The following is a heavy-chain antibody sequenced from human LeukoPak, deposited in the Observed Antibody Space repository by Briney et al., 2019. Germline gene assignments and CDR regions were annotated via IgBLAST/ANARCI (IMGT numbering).Heavy chain of an antibody. CDR3: AREGINRAYYFDY. J-gene: IGHJ4*02. D-gene: IGHD1-14*01. CDR2: IYYSGST. Sequence: SETLSLTCTVSGGSISSSSYYWGWIRQPPGKGLEWIGSIYYSGSTYYNPSLKSRVTISVDTSKNQFSLKLSSVTAADTAVYYCAREGINRAYYFDYWGQGTLVTVSS. CDR1: GGSISSSSYY. V-gene: IGHV4-39*07.